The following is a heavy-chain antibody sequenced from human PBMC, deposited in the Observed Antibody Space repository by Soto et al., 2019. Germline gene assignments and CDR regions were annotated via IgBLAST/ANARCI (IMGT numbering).Heavy chain of an antibody. V-gene: IGHV1-3*01. CDR3: AVSSSVAWDYFDY. CDR1: GYTFTGYA. Sequence: GASVKVSCKASGYTFTGYAMHWVRQAPGQRLEWMGWINAGNGNTKYSQKFQGRVTITRDTSASTAYMELSSLRSEDTAVYYCAVSSSVAWDYFDYWGQGTLVTVSS. J-gene: IGHJ4*02. CDR2: INAGNGNT. D-gene: IGHD6-13*01.